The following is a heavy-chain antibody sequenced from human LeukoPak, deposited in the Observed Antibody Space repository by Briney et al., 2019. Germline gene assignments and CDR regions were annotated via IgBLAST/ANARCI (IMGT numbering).Heavy chain of an antibody. CDR3: ARHTGTHNWFDP. Sequence: SETLSLTCTVSGGSLTYYYWTWIRQSPGRRPEWIGYNYYSGSTNYNPSLKSRVTISVDTSKNQFSLKLSSVTAADTAVYYCARHTGTHNWFDPWGQGTLVTVSS. V-gene: IGHV4-59*08. J-gene: IGHJ5*02. CDR1: GGSLTYYY. D-gene: IGHD1-1*01. CDR2: NYYSGST.